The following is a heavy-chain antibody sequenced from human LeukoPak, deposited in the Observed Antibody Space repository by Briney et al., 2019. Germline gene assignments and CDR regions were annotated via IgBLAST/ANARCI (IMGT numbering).Heavy chain of an antibody. CDR2: INHNGNS. CDR3: ARAGRIQAWFRRRSLFDY. CDR1: NSSFSSYY. Sequence: SETLSLTCEVNNSSFSSYYWGWIRQSPGKGLEWIGEINHNGNSRHNPSLKSRVTMSVDTSSRQFSLKLSSATAADTAVYYCARAGRIQAWFRRRSLFDYWGQGTLVTVSS. D-gene: IGHD5-18*01. J-gene: IGHJ4*02. V-gene: IGHV4-34*01.